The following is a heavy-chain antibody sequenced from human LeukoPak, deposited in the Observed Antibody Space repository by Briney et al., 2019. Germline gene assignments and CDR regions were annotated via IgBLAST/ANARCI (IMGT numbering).Heavy chain of an antibody. Sequence: SETLSLTCTVSGGSISSGGYYWSWIRQHPGKGLEWIGYIYYSGSTYYNPSLKSRVTISVDTSKNQFSLKLSSVTAADTAVYYCAAQDVNWFDPWGQGTLVTVSS. CDR1: GGSISSGGYY. CDR3: AAQDVNWFDP. D-gene: IGHD2-15*01. V-gene: IGHV4-31*03. J-gene: IGHJ5*02. CDR2: IYYSGST.